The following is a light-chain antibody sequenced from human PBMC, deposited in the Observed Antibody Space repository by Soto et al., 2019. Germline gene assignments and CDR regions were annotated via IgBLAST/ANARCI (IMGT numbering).Light chain of an antibody. V-gene: IGLV1-44*01. CDR1: DFNIGSKT. CDR2: DND. Sequence: QSVLTQPSSASGTPGQRVTISASGSDFNIGSKTVSWYQQLPRTAPKLLIYDNDQRPSGVPDRFSGSKSGTSASLAISGLQSEDEADYYCATWDDSLNADVFGPGTKLTVL. CDR3: ATWDDSLNADV. J-gene: IGLJ1*01.